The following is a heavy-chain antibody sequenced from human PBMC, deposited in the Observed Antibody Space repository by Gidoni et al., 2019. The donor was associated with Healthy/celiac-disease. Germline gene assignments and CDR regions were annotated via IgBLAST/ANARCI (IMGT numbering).Heavy chain of an antibody. CDR2: IWYDGSNK. D-gene: IGHD1-1*01. J-gene: IGHJ6*02. V-gene: IGHV3-33*01. CDR3: ARDGQPVTTTGGMDV. CDR1: GFPFRRYG. Sequence: QVQLVASGGGVVQPGRSLRLSCAASGFPFRRYGMHWVRQAPGKGLARVAVIWYDGSNKYYADSVKGRFTISRDNSKNTLYLQMNSLRAEDTAVYYCARDGQPVTTTGGMDVWGQGTTVTVSS.